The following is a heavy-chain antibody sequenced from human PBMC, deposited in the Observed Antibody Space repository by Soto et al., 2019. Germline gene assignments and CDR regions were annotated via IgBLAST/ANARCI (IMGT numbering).Heavy chain of an antibody. CDR1: GFTLSGYA. Sequence: EVQLAESGGGLAQPGGSLRLSCAASGFTLSGYAMDWVRQAPGKGLEYVSGISRNWVGTYYANSVQGRVTISRDNSKNTVYLQMGSLRPEDMAVYYCARRARPDFYYMDVWGKGTTVTVSS. CDR3: ARRARPDFYYMDV. V-gene: IGHV3-64*01. J-gene: IGHJ6*03. CDR2: ISRNWVGT. D-gene: IGHD6-6*01.